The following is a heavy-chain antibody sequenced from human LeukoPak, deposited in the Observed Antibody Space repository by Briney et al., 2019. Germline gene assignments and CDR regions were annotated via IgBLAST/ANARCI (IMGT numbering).Heavy chain of an antibody. Sequence: PGRSLRLSCAASGFTFSTYAMHWVRQGPCKGLEWVAVISYDGSNKFYADSVKGRFTISRDNSKNTLYLQMSSLSAEDTAVYYCARTTTPHYYGSGSYALGYWGQGTLVTVPS. CDR1: GFTFSTYA. CDR2: ISYDGSNK. J-gene: IGHJ4*02. V-gene: IGHV3-30-3*01. CDR3: ARTTTPHYYGSGSYALGY. D-gene: IGHD3-10*01.